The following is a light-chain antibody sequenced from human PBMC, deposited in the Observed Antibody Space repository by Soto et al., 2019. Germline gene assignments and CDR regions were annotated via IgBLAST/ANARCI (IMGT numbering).Light chain of an antibody. CDR1: QSVGRNY. CDR3: HQYASAPLT. J-gene: IGKJ4*01. CDR2: TAS. Sequence: EIVLTQSPDTLSLSPGESATLSRRASQSVGRNYLAWFQKKPGQAPRLLIHTASGRATGIPDRFSGSGSGTEFTLTVSRLEPEDLAVYYCHQYASAPLTFGGGTKV. V-gene: IGKV3-20*01.